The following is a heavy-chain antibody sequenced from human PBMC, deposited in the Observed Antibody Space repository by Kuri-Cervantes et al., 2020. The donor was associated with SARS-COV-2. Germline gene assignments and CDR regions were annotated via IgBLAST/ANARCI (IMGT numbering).Heavy chain of an antibody. V-gene: IGHV1-69*13. CDR1: GYTFTGYY. CDR3: ASSRSITIFGVVINYYYGMDV. Sequence: SVKVSCKASGYTFTGYYMHWVRQAPGQGLEWMGGIIPIFGTANYAQKFQGRVTITADESTSTAYMELSSLRSEDTAVYYCASSRSITIFGVVINYYYGMDVWGQGTTVTVSS. J-gene: IGHJ6*02. D-gene: IGHD3-3*01. CDR2: IIPIFGTA.